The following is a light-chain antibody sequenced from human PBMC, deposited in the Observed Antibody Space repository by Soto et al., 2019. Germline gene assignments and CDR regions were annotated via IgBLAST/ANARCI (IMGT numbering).Light chain of an antibody. Sequence: DIQLTQSPSFLSASVGDRVTITCRASQGISSYLAWYQQKPGKAPNLLIYAASTLQSGVPSRFSGSGSGTEFTHTISSLQPEDCATYYCLQLNSYPLTFGGGTKVEIK. CDR3: LQLNSYPLT. CDR1: QGISSY. V-gene: IGKV1-9*01. J-gene: IGKJ4*01. CDR2: AAS.